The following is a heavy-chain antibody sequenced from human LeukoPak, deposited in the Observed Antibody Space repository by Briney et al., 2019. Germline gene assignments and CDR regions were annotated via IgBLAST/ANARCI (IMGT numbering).Heavy chain of an antibody. V-gene: IGHV3-21*01. CDR1: GFTFSSYN. Sequence: PGGSLRLSCAASGFTFSSYNMNWVRQAPGKGLEWVSSISSRSNYIYLADSLKGRFTISRDNAKDSLYLQMNSLRAEDTAMYYCARVFPPNWFDPWGQGTLVTVSS. J-gene: IGHJ5*02. D-gene: IGHD3-10*02. CDR2: ISSRSNYI. CDR3: ARVFPPNWFDP.